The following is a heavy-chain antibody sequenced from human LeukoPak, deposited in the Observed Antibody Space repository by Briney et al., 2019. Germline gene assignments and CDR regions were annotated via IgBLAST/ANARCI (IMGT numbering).Heavy chain of an antibody. D-gene: IGHD2-2*01. Sequence: GGSLRLSCAASGFTFSSYAMHWVRQAPGKGLVYVSAISSNGGTTYYANSVKGRFTISRDNSKNTLYLQMGSLGAEDMAVYYCARDSVRGSTSLLNWFDPWGQGTLVTVSS. V-gene: IGHV3-64*01. CDR1: GFTFSSYA. CDR2: ISSNGGTT. J-gene: IGHJ5*02. CDR3: ARDSVRGSTSLLNWFDP.